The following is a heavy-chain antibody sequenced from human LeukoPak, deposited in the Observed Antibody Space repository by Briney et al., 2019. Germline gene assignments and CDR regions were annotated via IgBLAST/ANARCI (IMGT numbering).Heavy chain of an antibody. V-gene: IGHV3-20*04. CDR2: INWNGDST. CDR1: GFTFDDYA. CDR3: AKDLAHSVFLVRGFDY. Sequence: GGSLRLSCAASGFTFDDYAMSWVRQGPGKGLEWVSAINWNGDSTGYADSVKGRFTISRDSSKNTLFLQMNRLRPEDAAVYYCAKDLAHSVFLVRGFDYWGQGTLVTVSS. J-gene: IGHJ4*02. D-gene: IGHD3-3*01.